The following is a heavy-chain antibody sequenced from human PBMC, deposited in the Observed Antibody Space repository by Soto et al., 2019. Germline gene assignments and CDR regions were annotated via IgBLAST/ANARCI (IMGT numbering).Heavy chain of an antibody. Sequence: PXEPRSITSANSVGSINDGCYSWSWILQPPGKDLEWIGYIYHSGSTYYNPSLKSRVTISVDRSKNQFSLKLSSVTAADTAVYYCARGDYYDSSGYYGSWFDHWGQGTLVTVSS. D-gene: IGHD3-22*01. CDR2: IYHSGST. J-gene: IGHJ5*02. CDR1: VGSINDGCYS. CDR3: ARGDYYDSSGYYGSWFDH. V-gene: IGHV4-30-2*01.